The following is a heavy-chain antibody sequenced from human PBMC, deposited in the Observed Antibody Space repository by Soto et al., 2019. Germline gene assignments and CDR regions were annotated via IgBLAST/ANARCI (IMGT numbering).Heavy chain of an antibody. V-gene: IGHV4-39*01. Sequence: SETLSLTCTVSGGSISSGSYYWGWIRQPPGKGLEWIGSIYYSGSTYYNPSLKSRVTISVDTSKNQFSLKLSSVTAADTAVYYCARPDYGDYGGLDYWGQGTLVTVSS. D-gene: IGHD4-17*01. J-gene: IGHJ4*02. CDR2: IYYSGST. CDR3: ARPDYGDYGGLDY. CDR1: GGSISSGSYY.